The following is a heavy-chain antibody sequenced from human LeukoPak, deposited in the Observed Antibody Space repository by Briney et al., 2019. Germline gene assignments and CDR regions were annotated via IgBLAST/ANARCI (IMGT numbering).Heavy chain of an antibody. CDR2: ISSSSSTI. J-gene: IGHJ6*02. V-gene: IGHV3-48*04. Sequence: RPGGSLRLSCAASGFTFSSYSMNWVRQAPGKGLEWVSYISSSSSTIYYADSVKGRFTVSRDNAKNSLYLQMNSLRAEDTAVYYCARDPRGGSYYGIYGMDVWGQGTTVTVSS. CDR3: ARDPRGGSYYGIYGMDV. CDR1: GFTFSSYS. D-gene: IGHD1-26*01.